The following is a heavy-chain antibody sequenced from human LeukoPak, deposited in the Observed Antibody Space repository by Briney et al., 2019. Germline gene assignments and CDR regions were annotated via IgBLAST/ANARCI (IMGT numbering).Heavy chain of an antibody. Sequence: SVKVSCKASGGTFSSYAISWVRQAPGQGLEWMGRIIPILGIANYAQKFQGRVTITADKSTSTAYMELSSLRSEDTAVYYCATSYGEYYFDYWGQGTLVTASS. D-gene: IGHD5-18*01. CDR1: GGTFSSYA. CDR3: ATSYGEYYFDY. V-gene: IGHV1-69*04. J-gene: IGHJ4*02. CDR2: IIPILGIA.